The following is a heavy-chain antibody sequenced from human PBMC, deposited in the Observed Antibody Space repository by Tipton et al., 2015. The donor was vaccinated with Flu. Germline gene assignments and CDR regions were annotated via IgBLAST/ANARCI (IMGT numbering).Heavy chain of an antibody. V-gene: IGHV4-38-2*02. D-gene: IGHD6-13*01. CDR2: QYHTGTS. Sequence: TLSLTCAVSGFSISSGYYWAWIRQSPGKGLEWLGSQYHTGTSYYNPSLRGRVTISVDRSQNQFSLRLSSVTAADTAVYYCARDNSEQQLPFDYWGPGTLVTVSS. CDR1: GFSISSGYY. CDR3: ARDNSEQQLPFDY. J-gene: IGHJ4*02.